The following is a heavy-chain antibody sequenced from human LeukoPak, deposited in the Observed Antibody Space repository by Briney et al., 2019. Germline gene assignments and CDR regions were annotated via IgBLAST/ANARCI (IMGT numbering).Heavy chain of an antibody. CDR2: INHSGST. D-gene: IGHD3-3*01. Sequence: PSETLSLTCAVYGGSFSGYYWSWIRQPPGKGLEWIGEINHSGSTNYNPSLKSRVTISGDTSKNQFSLKLSSVTAADTAVYYCARMETCYDFWSGYYFDYWGQGTLVTVSS. J-gene: IGHJ4*02. V-gene: IGHV4-34*01. CDR3: ARMETCYDFWSGYYFDY. CDR1: GGSFSGYY.